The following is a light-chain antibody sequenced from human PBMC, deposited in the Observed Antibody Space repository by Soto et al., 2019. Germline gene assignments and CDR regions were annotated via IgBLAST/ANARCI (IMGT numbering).Light chain of an antibody. CDR2: NVY. V-gene: IGLV2-14*03. CDR3: SSYRRNRDVV. CDR1: SSDVGAYNF. J-gene: IGLJ3*02. Sequence: QSALTQPASVSGSPGQSITISCTGTSSDVGAYNFVSWHQQHPGKAPKLMIYNVYDRPSGISNRFSGSKSGNTASLTISGLQAEDEGDYYCSSYRRNRDVVFGGGTKLTVL.